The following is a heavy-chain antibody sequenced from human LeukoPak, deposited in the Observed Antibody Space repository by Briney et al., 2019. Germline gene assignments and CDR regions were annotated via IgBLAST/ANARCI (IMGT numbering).Heavy chain of an antibody. D-gene: IGHD3-22*01. CDR1: GFTFRAYW. V-gene: IGHV3-7*03. CDR2: INGAGSEK. J-gene: IGHJ4*02. CDR3: ASPYDSSGYYDR. Sequence: PGGSLRPSCVVSGFTFRAYWMTWVRQAPGKGLEWVANINGAGSEKYYVDSVKGRFTISRDNAKNSLFLQMNSLRDEDTAIYYCASPYDSSGYYDRWGQGTLVTVSS.